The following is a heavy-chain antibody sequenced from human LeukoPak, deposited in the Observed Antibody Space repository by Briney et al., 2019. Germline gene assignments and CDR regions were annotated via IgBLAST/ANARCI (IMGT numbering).Heavy chain of an antibody. V-gene: IGHV1-18*01. CDR3: ARYCSSIRCSYGMDV. D-gene: IGHD2-2*01. CDR1: EYTFTRSG. Sequence: ASVKVSCKASEYTFTRSGISWVRQAPGQGLEWMGWISAYNGNTNYAQKLQGRVTMTTDTSTSTAYMELRRLRSDDTAVYYCARYCSSIRCSYGMDVWGQGTTVTVSS. CDR2: ISAYNGNT. J-gene: IGHJ6*02.